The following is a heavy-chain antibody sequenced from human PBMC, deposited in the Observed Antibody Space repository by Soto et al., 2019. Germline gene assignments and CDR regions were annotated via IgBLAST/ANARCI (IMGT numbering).Heavy chain of an antibody. D-gene: IGHD3-22*01. J-gene: IGHJ5*02. V-gene: IGHV4-59*01. Sequence: SETLSLTCTVSGASMSAYYWSWIRQSPGKGLGWIGYIPYSGSTNYNPSLKSRITISVDTSKKQFSLKLSSVTAADTAVYYGASTTSDYYDTSGYSKWLDPWGQGTLVTVSS. CDR2: IPYSGST. CDR3: ASTTSDYYDTSGYSKWLDP. CDR1: GASMSAYY.